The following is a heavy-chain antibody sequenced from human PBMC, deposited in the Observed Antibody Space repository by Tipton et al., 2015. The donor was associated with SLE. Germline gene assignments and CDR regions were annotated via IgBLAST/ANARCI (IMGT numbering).Heavy chain of an antibody. CDR1: GDSVSSNSHY. CDR3: ARVGGTSLFDY. CDR2: VYYRGGT. Sequence: LRLSCSVSGDSVSSNSHYWGWIRQPPGKGLDWIGHVYYRGGTYYNPSLGSRVTISVDTSKNQFSLKLSSVTAADTAVYYCARVGGTSLFDYWGQGTLVTVSP. D-gene: IGHD1-26*01. J-gene: IGHJ4*02. V-gene: IGHV4-39*07.